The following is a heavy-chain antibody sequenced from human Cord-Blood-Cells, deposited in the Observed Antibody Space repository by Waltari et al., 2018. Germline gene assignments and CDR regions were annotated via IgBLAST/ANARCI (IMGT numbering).Heavy chain of an antibody. CDR3: ARKFWSGYYRTGYYGMDV. CDR1: GGTFSSYA. Sequence: QVQLVQSGAEVKKPGSSVKVSCKASGGTFSSYAISWVRQAPGQGLEWMGGISPIFGTANYAQKFQGRVTITADISTSTAYMELSRLRSEDAAVYYCARKFWSGYYRTGYYGMDVWGQGTTVTVSS. V-gene: IGHV1-69*06. J-gene: IGHJ6*02. CDR2: ISPIFGTA. D-gene: IGHD3-3*01.